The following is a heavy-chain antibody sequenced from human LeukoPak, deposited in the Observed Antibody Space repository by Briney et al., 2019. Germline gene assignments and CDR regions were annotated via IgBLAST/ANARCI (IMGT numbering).Heavy chain of an antibody. D-gene: IGHD3-10*01. CDR1: GDSMNPYY. V-gene: IGHV4-59*01. Sequence: SETLSLTCTVSGDSMNPYYWSWIRQPPGKGLEWIGFIFYAGSTTYNPSLKTRVTMSMDTSRNQLSLKLTSLTAADTAVYYCARDFGPSRGFDHWGQGVLVTVSS. CDR3: ARDFGPSRGFDH. J-gene: IGHJ4*02. CDR2: IFYAGST.